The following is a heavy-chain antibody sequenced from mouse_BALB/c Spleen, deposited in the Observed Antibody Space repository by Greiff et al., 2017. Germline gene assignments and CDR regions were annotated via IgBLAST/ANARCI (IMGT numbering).Heavy chain of an antibody. Sequence: EVQRVESGGGLVKPGGSLKLSCAASGFTFSDYYMYWVRQTPEKRLEWVATISDGGSYTYYPDSVKGRFTISRDNAKNNLYLQMSSLKSEDTAMYYCARDEGYRYAWFAYWGQGTLVTVSA. V-gene: IGHV5-4*02. J-gene: IGHJ3*01. CDR2: ISDGGSYT. CDR1: GFTFSDYY. CDR3: ARDEGYRYAWFAY. D-gene: IGHD2-14*01.